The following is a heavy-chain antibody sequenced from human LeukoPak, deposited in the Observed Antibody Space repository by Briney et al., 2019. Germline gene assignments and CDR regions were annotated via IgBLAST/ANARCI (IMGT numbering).Heavy chain of an antibody. J-gene: IGHJ5*02. Sequence: GSLRLSCAASGFTFSSYSMNWVRQAPGKGLEWVSSISSSSSYIYYADSVKGRFTISRDNAKNSLYLQMNSRRAEDTAVYNCARDHRYYDSSGYYPWGQGTLVTVSS. D-gene: IGHD3-22*01. V-gene: IGHV3-21*01. CDR1: GFTFSSYS. CDR3: ARDHRYYDSSGYYP. CDR2: ISSSSSYI.